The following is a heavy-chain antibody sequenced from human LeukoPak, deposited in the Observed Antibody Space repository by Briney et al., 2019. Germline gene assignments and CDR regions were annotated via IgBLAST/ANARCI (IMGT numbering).Heavy chain of an antibody. D-gene: IGHD4-17*01. CDR1: GGSFSGYY. V-gene: IGHV4-34*01. CDR2: INHSGST. J-gene: IGHJ4*01. CDR3: ARGRGTVTNDEY. Sequence: KPSETLPLLCAVYGGSFSGYYGSWIRQPPGKGLEWIGEINHSGSTNYNPSLKSRVTISVDTSKNQFSLKLGSVTAADTAVYYCARGRGTVTNDEYRCHGALVTVSS.